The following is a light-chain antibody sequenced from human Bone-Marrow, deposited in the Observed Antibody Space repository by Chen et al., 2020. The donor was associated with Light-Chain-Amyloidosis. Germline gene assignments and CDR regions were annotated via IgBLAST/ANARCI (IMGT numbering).Light chain of an antibody. CDR1: SRDVVGYDS. V-gene: IGLV2-11*01. CDR2: DVS. Sequence: QSALTQPPSVSGSPGQSVPISCTGTSRDVVGYDSVTWYQQYPGKAPKLMIYDVSKRPSGVPDRFSASKPGNTASLTISGLQAEDEADYYCCSYAGIYWMFGGGTKLTVL. CDR3: CSYAGIYWM. J-gene: IGLJ3*02.